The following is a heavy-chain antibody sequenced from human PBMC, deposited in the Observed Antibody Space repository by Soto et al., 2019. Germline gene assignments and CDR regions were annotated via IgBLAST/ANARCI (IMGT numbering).Heavy chain of an antibody. Sequence: VQLVESGGGLVQPGGSLRLSCAASGFTFSNFGMHWVRQATGKGLEGVSAIGSSGDPYYPGSVKGRFTISRDDAKKALYLKMKSLGVEDTALYYGAKDSGGGVGLFDYWGQGTLVTVSS. D-gene: IGHD3-10*01. J-gene: IGHJ4*02. CDR3: AKDSGGGVGLFDY. V-gene: IGHV3-13*05. CDR1: GFTFSNFG. CDR2: IGSSGDP.